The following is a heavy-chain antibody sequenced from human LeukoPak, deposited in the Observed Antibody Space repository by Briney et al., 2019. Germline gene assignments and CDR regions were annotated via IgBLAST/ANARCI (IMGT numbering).Heavy chain of an antibody. CDR3: ARAKSYYDSSGYFP. J-gene: IGHJ5*02. CDR1: GFTFSSYS. V-gene: IGHV3-21*04. CDR2: ISSSSSYI. D-gene: IGHD3-22*01. Sequence: PGGSLRLSCAASGFTFSSYSMNWVRQAPGKGLEWVSSISSSSSYIYYADSVKGRFTISRDNAKNSLYLQMNSLRAEDTAVYYCARAKSYYDSSGYFPWGQGTLVTVSS.